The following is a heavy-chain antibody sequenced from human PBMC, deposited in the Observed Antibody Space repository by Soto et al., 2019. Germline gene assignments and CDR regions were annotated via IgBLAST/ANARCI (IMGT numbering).Heavy chain of an antibody. V-gene: IGHV3-30*18. Sequence: PGGSLRLSCAASGFTFSSYGMHWVRQAPGKGLEWVAVISYDGSNKYYADSVKGRFTISRDNSKNTLYLQMNSLRAEDTAVYYCAKDESWNQPTYIDYWGQGTLVTVSS. D-gene: IGHD1-1*01. CDR3: AKDESWNQPTYIDY. CDR2: ISYDGSNK. J-gene: IGHJ4*02. CDR1: GFTFSSYG.